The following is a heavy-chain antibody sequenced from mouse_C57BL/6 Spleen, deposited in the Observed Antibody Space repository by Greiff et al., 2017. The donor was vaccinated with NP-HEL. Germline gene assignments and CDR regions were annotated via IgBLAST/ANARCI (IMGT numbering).Heavy chain of an antibody. J-gene: IGHJ1*03. V-gene: IGHV1-18*01. CDR2: INPNNGGT. CDR1: GYTFTDYN. Sequence: EVKVVESGPELVKPGASVKIPCKASGYTFTDYNMDWVKQSHGKSLEWIGDINPNNGGTIYNQKFKGKATLTVDKSSSTAYMELRSLTSEDTAVYYCARFHYYGSSDWYFDVWGTGTTVTVSS. CDR3: ARFHYYGSSDWYFDV. D-gene: IGHD1-1*01.